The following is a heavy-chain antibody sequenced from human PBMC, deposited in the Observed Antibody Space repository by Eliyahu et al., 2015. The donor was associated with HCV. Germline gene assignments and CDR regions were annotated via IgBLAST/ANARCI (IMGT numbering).Heavy chain of an antibody. D-gene: IGHD5-18*01. J-gene: IGHJ4*02. Sequence: QVQLQQWGAGLLXPSETLSLTCAVYXGSFXGYYWSWIRQPPGKGLEWIGEINHSGSTNYNPSLKSRVTISVDTSKNQFSLKLSSVTAADTAVYYCARKKIQLWFIDYWGQGTLVTVSS. CDR1: XGSFXGYY. CDR2: INHSGST. CDR3: ARKKIQLWFIDY. V-gene: IGHV4-34*01.